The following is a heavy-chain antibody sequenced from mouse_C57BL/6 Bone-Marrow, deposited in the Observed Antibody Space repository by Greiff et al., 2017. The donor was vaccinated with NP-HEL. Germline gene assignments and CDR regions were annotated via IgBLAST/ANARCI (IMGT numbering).Heavy chain of an antibody. J-gene: IGHJ4*01. CDR2: INPGSGGT. V-gene: IGHV1-54*01. CDR3: ARVGPAMDY. Sequence: VQLVESGAELVRPGTSVKVSCKASGYAFTNYLIEWVKQRPGQGLEWIGVINPGSGGTNYNEKFKGKATLTADKSSSTAYMQLSSLTSEDSAVYFCARVGPAMDYWGQGTSVTVSS. CDR1: GYAFTNYL.